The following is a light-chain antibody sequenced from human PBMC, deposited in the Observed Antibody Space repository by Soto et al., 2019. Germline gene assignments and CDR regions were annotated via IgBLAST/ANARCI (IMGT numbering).Light chain of an antibody. Sequence: QSVLAQPPSASGSPGQSVTISCTGTSSDVGAYNYVSWYQQHPGKAPKLVIYEVTERPSGVPERFSGSKSGSTASLPVSGLQAEDEALYYCASYAGNNNFVLFGGGTKLTVL. CDR1: SSDVGAYNY. V-gene: IGLV2-8*01. CDR2: EVT. CDR3: ASYAGNNNFVL. J-gene: IGLJ2*01.